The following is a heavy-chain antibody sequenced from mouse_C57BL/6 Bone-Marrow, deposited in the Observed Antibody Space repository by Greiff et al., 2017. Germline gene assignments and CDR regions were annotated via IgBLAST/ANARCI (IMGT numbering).Heavy chain of an antibody. CDR1: GYTFTTYP. Sequence: VKLVESGAELVKPGASVKMSCKASGYTFTTYPIEWMKQNHGKSLEWIGNFHPYNDDTKYNEKFKGKATLTVEKSSSTVYLELSRLTSDDSAVYYGARLNWDVGYFDYWGRGTTLTVTS. V-gene: IGHV1-47*01. CDR3: ARLNWDVGYFDY. CDR2: FHPYNDDT. D-gene: IGHD4-1*01. J-gene: IGHJ2*01.